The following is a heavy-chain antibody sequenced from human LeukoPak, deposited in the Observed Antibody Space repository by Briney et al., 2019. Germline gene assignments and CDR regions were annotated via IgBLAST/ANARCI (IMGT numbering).Heavy chain of an antibody. CDR3: ATRRFITPTPYYFDS. CDR2: IKQDGNHR. D-gene: IGHD3-22*01. CDR1: GFTFSDYW. Sequence: GGSLRLSCAASGFTFSDYWMNWVRQAPGKGLECVATIKQDGNHRDYVDSVKGRFTVSRDNPRHSLYVQMKSLRAADTAVYYCATRRFITPTPYYFDSWGQGTLVTVSS. J-gene: IGHJ4*02. V-gene: IGHV3-7*01.